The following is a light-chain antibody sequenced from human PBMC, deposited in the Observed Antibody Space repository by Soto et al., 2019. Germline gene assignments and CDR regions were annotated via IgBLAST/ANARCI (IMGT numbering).Light chain of an antibody. V-gene: IGLV2-23*01. J-gene: IGLJ1*01. Sequence: QSVLTQPASVSGSPGQSITISCTGTSSDVGRYSLASWYQQHPGKAPKLMISEDHKRPSGVSNRFSGSKSGNTASLTISELQTEDEADYYCCSYAGSSTPYVFGTGTKVTVL. CDR3: CSYAGSSTPYV. CDR2: EDH. CDR1: SSDVGRYSL.